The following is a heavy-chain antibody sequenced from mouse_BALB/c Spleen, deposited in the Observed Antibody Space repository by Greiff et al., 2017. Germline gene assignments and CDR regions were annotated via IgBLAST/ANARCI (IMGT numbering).Heavy chain of an antibody. V-gene: IGHV1S56*01. D-gene: IGHD2-3*01. CDR1: GYTFTSYY. CDR3: ANDGYYVWFAY. Sequence: VQLVESGPELVKPGASVKMSCKASGYTFTSYYIHWVKQRPGQGLEWIGWIYPGDGSTKYNEKFKGKTTLTADKSSSTAYMLLSSLTSEDSAIYFCANDGYYVWFAYWGQGTLVTVSA. J-gene: IGHJ3*01. CDR2: IYPGDGST.